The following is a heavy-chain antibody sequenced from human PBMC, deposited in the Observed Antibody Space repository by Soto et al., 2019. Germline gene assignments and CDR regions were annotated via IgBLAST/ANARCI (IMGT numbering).Heavy chain of an antibody. CDR2: ISYSGST. CDR3: AMVDYGDYDWFDP. CDR1: GGSISSSSYY. D-gene: IGHD4-17*01. Sequence: QRQLQESGPGLVKPSETLSLTCTVSGGSISSSSYYWGWIRQPPGKGLEWIGSISYSGSTYYNPSLKSRVTRVEDTSKILSSLKLSSVTAADTAMYYCAMVDYGDYDWFDPWCQGNLVIVS. V-gene: IGHV4-39*01. J-gene: IGHJ5*02.